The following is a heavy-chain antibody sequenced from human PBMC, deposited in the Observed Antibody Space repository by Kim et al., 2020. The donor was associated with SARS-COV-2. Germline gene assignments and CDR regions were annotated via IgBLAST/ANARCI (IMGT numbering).Heavy chain of an antibody. D-gene: IGHD6-13*01. CDR1: GFTFDDYA. CDR3: AKVAAAGTDY. V-gene: IGHV3-9*01. J-gene: IGHJ4*02. Sequence: GGSLRLSCAASGFTFDDYAMHWVRQAPGKGLEWVSGISWNSGSIGYADSVKGRFTISRDNAKNSLYLQMNSLRAEDTALYYCAKVAAAGTDYWGQGTLVT. CDR2: ISWNSGSI.